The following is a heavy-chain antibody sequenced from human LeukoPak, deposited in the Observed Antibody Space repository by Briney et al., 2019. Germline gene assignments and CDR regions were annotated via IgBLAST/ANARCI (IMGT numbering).Heavy chain of an antibody. V-gene: IGHV1-69*04. D-gene: IGHD6-6*01. CDR1: GGTFSSYA. Sequence: SVKVSCKASGGTFSSYAISWVRQAPGQGLEWMGRIIPILGIANYAQKLQGRVTITADKSTSTAYMELSSLRSEDTAVYYCARGLEYSSSSGVDYWGQGTLVTVSS. J-gene: IGHJ4*02. CDR3: ARGLEYSSSSGVDY. CDR2: IIPILGIA.